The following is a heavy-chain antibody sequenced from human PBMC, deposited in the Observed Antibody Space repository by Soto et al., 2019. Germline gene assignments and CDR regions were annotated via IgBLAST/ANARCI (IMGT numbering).Heavy chain of an antibody. CDR3: ARQDGNGLYYFDY. D-gene: IGHD6-19*01. Sequence: PGESLKLSCPGAGYSFISYWVGWVRQKPGKGLEWMGIIYPGDSDTRYSPSLQGQVTISADKSFSTAYLQWSNLKASDTAMYYCARQDGNGLYYFDYWGQGALVTVSS. CDR2: IYPGDSDT. V-gene: IGHV5-51*01. J-gene: IGHJ4*02. CDR1: GYSFISYW.